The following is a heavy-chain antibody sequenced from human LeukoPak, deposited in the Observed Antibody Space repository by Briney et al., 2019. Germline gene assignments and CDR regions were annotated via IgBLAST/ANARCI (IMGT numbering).Heavy chain of an antibody. V-gene: IGHV4-4*07. J-gene: IGHJ5*02. CDR2: IYTSGST. CDR3: ARDEGYCSGGSCSPKAYNWFDP. Sequence: SETLSLTCTVSGGSISSYYWSWIRQPAGKGLEWIGRIYTSGSTNYNPSLKSRVTMSVDTSKNQSSLKLSSVTAADTAVYYCARDEGYCSGGSCSPKAYNWFDPWGQGTLVTVSS. CDR1: GGSISSYY. D-gene: IGHD2-15*01.